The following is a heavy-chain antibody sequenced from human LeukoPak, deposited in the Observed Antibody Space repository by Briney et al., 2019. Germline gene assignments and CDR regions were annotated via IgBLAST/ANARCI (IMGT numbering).Heavy chain of an antibody. CDR3: ARGGLPHWFDP. J-gene: IGHJ5*02. Sequence: SETLSLTCAVSGYSISSGYYWGWIRQPPGKGLEWIGSIYHSGSTYYNPSLKSRVTISVDTSKNQFSLKLSSVTAADTAVYYCARGGLPHWFDPWGQGTLVTVSS. D-gene: IGHD5-18*01. V-gene: IGHV4-38-2*01. CDR2: IYHSGST. CDR1: GYSISSGYY.